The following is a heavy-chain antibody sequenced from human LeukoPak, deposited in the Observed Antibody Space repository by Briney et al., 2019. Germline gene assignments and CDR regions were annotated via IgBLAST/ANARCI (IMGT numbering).Heavy chain of an antibody. D-gene: IGHD3-10*01. Sequence: ASVKVSCKASGYTFTSYYMHWVRQAPGQGLEWMGIINPSGGSTNYAQKFQGRVTMTRGTSTSTVYMELSSLRSEDTAVYYCARAYGSGSYTLLFFDYWGQGTLVTVSS. CDR3: ARAYGSGSYTLLFFDY. V-gene: IGHV1-46*01. J-gene: IGHJ4*02. CDR1: GYTFTSYY. CDR2: INPSGGST.